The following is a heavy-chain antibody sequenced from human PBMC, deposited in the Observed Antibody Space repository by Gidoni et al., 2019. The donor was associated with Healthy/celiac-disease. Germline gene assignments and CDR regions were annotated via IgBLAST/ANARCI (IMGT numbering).Heavy chain of an antibody. D-gene: IGHD4-17*01. V-gene: IGHV4-59*01. CDR2: ST. CDR3: ARAWALYGDYVGSLLY. Sequence: STNYNPSLKSRVTISVDTSKNQFSLKLSSVTAADTAVYYCARAWALYGDYVGSLLYWGQGTLVTVSS. J-gene: IGHJ4*02.